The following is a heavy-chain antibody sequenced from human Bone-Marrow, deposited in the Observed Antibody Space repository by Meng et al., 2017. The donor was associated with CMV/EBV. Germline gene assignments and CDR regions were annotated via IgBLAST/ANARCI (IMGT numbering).Heavy chain of an antibody. V-gene: IGHV1-69*10. CDR2: IIPILGIA. CDR1: GGTFSSYA. J-gene: IGHJ6*02. CDR3: ARGGDDVVPANNHYYYGMDV. Sequence: SVKVSCKASGGTFSSYAISWVRQAAGQGLEWMGGIIPILGIANYAQKFQGRVTISADKSTSTAYMALSSLRSEYTAVYYLARGGDDVVPANNHYYYGMDVWGQGTTVTVSS. D-gene: IGHD2-2*01.